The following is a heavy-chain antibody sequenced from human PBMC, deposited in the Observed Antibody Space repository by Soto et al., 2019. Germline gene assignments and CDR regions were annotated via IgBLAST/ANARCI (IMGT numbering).Heavy chain of an antibody. Sequence: GASVKVSCKASGGTFSSHAISWVRQAPGQGLEWMGGIIPIFGTANYAQKFQGRVTITADESTSTAYMELSSLRSEDTAVYYCARDTYYYDSSGYPHDYYYGMDVWGQGTTVTVSS. CDR1: GGTFSSHA. CDR3: ARDTYYYDSSGYPHDYYYGMDV. D-gene: IGHD3-22*01. J-gene: IGHJ6*02. V-gene: IGHV1-69*13. CDR2: IIPIFGTA.